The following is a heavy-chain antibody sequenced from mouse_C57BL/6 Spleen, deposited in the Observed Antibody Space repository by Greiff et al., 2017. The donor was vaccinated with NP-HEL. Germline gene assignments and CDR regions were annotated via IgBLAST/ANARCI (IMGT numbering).Heavy chain of an antibody. CDR3: TRLGQGAMDY. CDR2: IDPETGGT. V-gene: IGHV1-15*01. D-gene: IGHD3-3*01. CDR1: GYTFTDYE. J-gene: IGHJ4*01. Sequence: QVQLKQSGAELVRPGASVTLSCKASGYTFTDYEMHWVKQTPVHGLEWIGAIDPETGGTAYNQKFKGKAILTADKSSSTAYMELRSLTSEDSAVYYCTRLGQGAMDYWGQGTSVTVSS.